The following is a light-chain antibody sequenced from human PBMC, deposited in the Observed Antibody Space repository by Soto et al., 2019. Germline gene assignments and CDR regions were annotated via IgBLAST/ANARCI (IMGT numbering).Light chain of an antibody. Sequence: QSVLTQPPSVSAAPGQKVTISCSGSSSNIGNNYVSWYQQLPGTAPKLLIYENNKRPSVIPDRFSGSKSGTSATLGITGFQTGDEADYYCGTWDSSLGAVVFGGGTKLTVL. CDR3: GTWDSSLGAVV. CDR2: ENN. CDR1: SSNIGNNY. V-gene: IGLV1-51*02. J-gene: IGLJ2*01.